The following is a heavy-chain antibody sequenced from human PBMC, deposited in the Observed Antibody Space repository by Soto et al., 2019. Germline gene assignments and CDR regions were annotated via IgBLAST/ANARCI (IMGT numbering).Heavy chain of an antibody. V-gene: IGHV3-30*18. D-gene: IGHD3-3*01. J-gene: IGHJ4*02. CDR3: AKENVLLRFLEWFDAPPWYFDY. CDR2: ISYDGSNK. Sequence: GGSLRLSCAASGFTFSSYGMHWVRQAPGKGLEWVAVISYDGSNKYYADSVKGRFTISRDNSKNTLYLQMNSLRAEDTAVYYCAKENVLLRFLEWFDAPPWYFDYWGQGTLVTVSS. CDR1: GFTFSSYG.